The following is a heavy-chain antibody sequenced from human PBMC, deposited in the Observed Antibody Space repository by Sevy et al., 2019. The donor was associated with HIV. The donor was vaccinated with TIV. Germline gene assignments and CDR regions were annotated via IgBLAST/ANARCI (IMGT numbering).Heavy chain of an antibody. V-gene: IGHV1-24*01. CDR2: FDPEDGET. CDR1: GYTLTELS. D-gene: IGHD3-22*01. J-gene: IGHJ6*02. Sequence: ASVKVSCKVSGYTLTELSMHWVRQAPGKGLEWMGGFDPEDGETIYAQKFQGRVTMTEDTSTDTAYMELSSLRSEDTAVYYCVTLKYYDSSGSSYYYYGMDVWGQGTTVTVSS. CDR3: VTLKYYDSSGSSYYYYGMDV.